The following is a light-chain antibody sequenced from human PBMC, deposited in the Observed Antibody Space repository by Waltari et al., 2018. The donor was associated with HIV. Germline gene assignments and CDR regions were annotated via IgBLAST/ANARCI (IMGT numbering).Light chain of an antibody. J-gene: IGKJ3*01. Sequence: EIVLTQSPGTLSLSPGERATLSCRASQSVSSTYLAWYQQKPGQAPRLLIYGASDRATGIPDRFSGSGSGTDFTLTISRLEPEDFAVYYCQQRSNWLRGITFGPGTKVDYK. CDR2: GAS. V-gene: IGKV3D-20*02. CDR3: QQRSNWLRGIT. CDR1: QSVSSTY.